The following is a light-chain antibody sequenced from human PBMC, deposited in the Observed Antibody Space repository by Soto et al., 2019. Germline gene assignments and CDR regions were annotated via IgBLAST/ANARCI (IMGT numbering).Light chain of an antibody. J-gene: IGKJ4*01. CDR1: QSVSSY. CDR3: QQRSNWPLT. CDR2: DAS. Sequence: IVMTQSPAILSVSPGERATLSCRACQSVSSYLAWYQQKPGQAPRLLIYDASNRATGIPARFSGSGSGTDFTLTISSLEPEDFAVYYCQQRSNWPLTFGGGTKVDIK. V-gene: IGKV3-11*01.